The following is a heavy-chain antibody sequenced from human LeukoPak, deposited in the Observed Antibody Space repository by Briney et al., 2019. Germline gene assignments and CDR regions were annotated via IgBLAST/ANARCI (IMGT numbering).Heavy chain of an antibody. CDR3: ARAYSRDSSSWYKDAFDI. CDR2: INPNSGGT. CDR1: GYTFTGYY. Sequence: ASVKVSCKASGYTFTGYYTHWVRQAPGQGLEWMGWINPNSGGTNYAQKFQGWVTMTRDTSISTAYMELSRLRSDDTAVYYCARAYSRDSSSWYKDAFDIWGQGTMVTVSS. D-gene: IGHD6-13*01. J-gene: IGHJ3*02. V-gene: IGHV1-2*04.